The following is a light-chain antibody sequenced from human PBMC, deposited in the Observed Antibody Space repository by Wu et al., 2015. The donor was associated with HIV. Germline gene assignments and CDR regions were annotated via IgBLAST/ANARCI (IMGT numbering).Light chain of an antibody. V-gene: IGKV1-5*03. CDR2: KAS. CDR1: QSISSW. J-gene: IGKJ4*01. Sequence: DIQMTQSPSTLSASVGDRVTITCRASQSISSWLAWYQQKPGKAPKLLIYKASSLESGVPSRFSGSGSGTEFTLTISSLQPEDSATYYCQQLNGYPLTFGGGTKVEIK. CDR3: QQLNGYPLT.